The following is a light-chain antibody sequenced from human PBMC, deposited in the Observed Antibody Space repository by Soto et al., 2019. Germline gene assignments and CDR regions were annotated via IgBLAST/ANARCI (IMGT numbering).Light chain of an antibody. CDR1: QDISGW. CDR3: LQDYNYPRT. V-gene: IGKV1-12*01. Sequence: DIQMTQSPSSVSASVGDRVTITCRASQDISGWLAWFQQKPGKAPNLLIYAASSLQSGVPSRFSGSGSGTDFTLTISSLQPEDFATYYCLQDYNYPRTFGQGTKVEIK. J-gene: IGKJ1*01. CDR2: AAS.